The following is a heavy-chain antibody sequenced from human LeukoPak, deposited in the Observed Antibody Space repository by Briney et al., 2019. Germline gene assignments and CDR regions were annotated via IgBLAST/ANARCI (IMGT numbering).Heavy chain of an antibody. CDR1: GFTFSSYA. J-gene: IGHJ3*02. V-gene: IGHV3-23*01. Sequence: PGGSLRLSCAASGFTFSSYAMSWVRQAPGKGLEWVSAISGSGGSTYYADSVKGRFTISRDNSKNTLYLQMNSLRAEDTAVYYCAKDRYYYDSSGYYYLAAFDIWGQGTMVTVSS. CDR2: ISGSGGST. D-gene: IGHD3-22*01. CDR3: AKDRYYYDSSGYYYLAAFDI.